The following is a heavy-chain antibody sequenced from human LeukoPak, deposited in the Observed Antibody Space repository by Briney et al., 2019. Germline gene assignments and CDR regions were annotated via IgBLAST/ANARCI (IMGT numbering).Heavy chain of an antibody. CDR3: ASNYYDSSGYPDY. Sequence: GASVKVSCKASGGTFSSYAISWVRQAPGQGLEWMGRIIPIFGTANYAQKFQGRVTITADESTSTAYMELSSLRSEDTAVYYCASNYYDSSGYPDYWGQGTLVTVSS. CDR1: GGTFSSYA. CDR2: IIPIFGTA. J-gene: IGHJ4*02. D-gene: IGHD3-22*01. V-gene: IGHV1-69*13.